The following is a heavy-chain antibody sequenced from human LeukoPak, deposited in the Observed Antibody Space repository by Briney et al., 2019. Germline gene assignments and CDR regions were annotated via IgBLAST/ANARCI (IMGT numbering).Heavy chain of an antibody. J-gene: IGHJ4*02. CDR2: IDHDGSEQ. D-gene: IGHD3-16*01. CDR1: GFSFSTFW. CDR3: ARYYDGAGQDDCFDY. V-gene: IGHV3-7*01. Sequence: GGSLRLSCAASGFSFSTFWMSWVRQAPGKGLEWVANIDHDGSEQYYVDSVKGRFTISRDNAKSSLYLQMSILRAEDTAVYYCARYYDGAGQDDCFDYWGQGTLVTVSS.